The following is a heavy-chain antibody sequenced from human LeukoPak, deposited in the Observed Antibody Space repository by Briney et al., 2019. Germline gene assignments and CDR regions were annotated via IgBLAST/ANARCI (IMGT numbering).Heavy chain of an antibody. D-gene: IGHD6-13*01. CDR3: ARYGGYSSSWYGDAFDI. V-gene: IGHV4-59*01. J-gene: IGHJ3*02. Sequence: PSETLSLTCAVYGGSFSGYYWSWIRQPPGKGLEWIGYIYYSGSTNYNPSLKSRVTISVDTSKNQFSLKLSSVTAADTAVYYCARYGGYSSSWYGDAFDIWGQGTMVTVSS. CDR2: IYYSGST. CDR1: GGSFSGYY.